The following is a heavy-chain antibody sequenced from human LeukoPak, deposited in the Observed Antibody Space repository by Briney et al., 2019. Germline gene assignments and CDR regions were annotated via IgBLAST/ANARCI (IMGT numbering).Heavy chain of an antibody. CDR1: GGSISSYY. V-gene: IGHV4-59*01. CDR3: ARDDNSSGWYNWFDP. J-gene: IGHJ5*02. Sequence: NPSETLSLTCTVSGGSISSYYWSWIRQPPGKGLEWIGYIYYSGSTNYNPSLKSRVTISVDTSKNQFSLKLSSVTPADTAVYYCARDDNSSGWYNWFDPWGQGTLVTVSS. CDR2: IYYSGST. D-gene: IGHD6-19*01.